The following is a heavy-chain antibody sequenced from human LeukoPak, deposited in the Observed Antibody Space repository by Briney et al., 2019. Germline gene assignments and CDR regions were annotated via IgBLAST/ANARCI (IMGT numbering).Heavy chain of an antibody. V-gene: IGHV3-7*03. CDR3: ARVPADAFDI. CDR1: GLTVTNAW. CDR2: IKQDGSEK. J-gene: IGHJ3*02. D-gene: IGHD2-2*01. Sequence: GGSLRLSCAASGLTVTNAWMNWVRQAPGKGLEWVANIKQDGSEKYYVDSVKGRFTISRDNAKNSLYLQMNSLRAEDTAVYYCARVPADAFDIWGQGTMVTVSS.